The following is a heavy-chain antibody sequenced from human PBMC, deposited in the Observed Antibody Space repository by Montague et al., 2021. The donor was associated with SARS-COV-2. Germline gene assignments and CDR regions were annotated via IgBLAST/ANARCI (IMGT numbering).Heavy chain of an antibody. CDR2: ISDRGHT. CDR3: ARAKDVSGSYFVGNYWFDP. Sequence: SETLSLTCAVYSGSFSGYSWTWIRQPPGKGLEWLGEISDRGHTTYNPSLKSRVPISLDTSTNQFSLKLTSVTAADTAVYYCARAKDVSGSYFVGNYWFDPWGQGTLVTVSS. D-gene: IGHD3-10*01. CDR1: SGSFSGYS. V-gene: IGHV4-34*01. J-gene: IGHJ5*02.